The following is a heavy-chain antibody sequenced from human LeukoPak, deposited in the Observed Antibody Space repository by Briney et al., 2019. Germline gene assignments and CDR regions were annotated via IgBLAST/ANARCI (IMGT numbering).Heavy chain of an antibody. D-gene: IGHD2/OR15-2a*01. CDR2: ISNNGGRT. CDR3: ARDEDTSALSEY. J-gene: IGHJ4*02. Sequence: RGSLRLSCAGSGFSLRINTMSSVRQAPGRGLERVSAISNNGGRTDYADSVKGRFTISRDNSKSKLYLHMDSLRAEDSAVYYCARDEDTSALSEYWGQGTLVTVSS. CDR1: GFSLRINT. V-gene: IGHV3-23*01.